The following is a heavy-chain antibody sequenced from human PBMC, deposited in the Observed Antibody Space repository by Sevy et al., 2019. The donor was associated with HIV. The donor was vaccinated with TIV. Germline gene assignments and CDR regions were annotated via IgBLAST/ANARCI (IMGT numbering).Heavy chain of an antibody. Sequence: GGCLRLSCAASGFIFSNYGMHWVRQVPGKGLEWLTFIRYDGSDKYYAASVKGRFTISRDDSKNTLYLQMDSLRAEDTAIYYCAKDLAGPGRRYFDYWGQGTLVTVSS. J-gene: IGHJ4*02. CDR3: AKDLAGPGRRYFDY. CDR1: GFIFSNYG. V-gene: IGHV3-30*02. CDR2: IRYDGSDK. D-gene: IGHD6-13*01.